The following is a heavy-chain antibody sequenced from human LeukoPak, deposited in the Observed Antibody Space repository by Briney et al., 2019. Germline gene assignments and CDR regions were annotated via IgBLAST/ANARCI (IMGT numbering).Heavy chain of an antibody. CDR2: IYSSGST. Sequence: PSQTLSLTCTVSGGSISSGNYYWSWIRQPAGKGPEWIGRIYSSGSTNYNPSLKSRVTISVDTSKNQFSLKLSSMTAADTAVYYCARNGYCSGSYCYGYYYYMDVWGTGTTVSVSS. J-gene: IGHJ6*03. V-gene: IGHV4-61*02. CDR3: ARNGYCSGSYCYGYYYYMDV. CDR1: GGSISSGNYY. D-gene: IGHD2-15*01.